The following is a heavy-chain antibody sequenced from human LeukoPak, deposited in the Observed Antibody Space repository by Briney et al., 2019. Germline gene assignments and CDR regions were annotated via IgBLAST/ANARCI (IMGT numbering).Heavy chain of an antibody. Sequence: GGSLRLSCAASGLTLSHYYMTWVRQAPGKGLEWVTNINRVGGEIYYVDSVKGRFTISRDNVKNSLYLEMNSLRVEDTAVYYCARVGYDWNGMDVWGQGTTVTVSS. J-gene: IGHJ6*02. CDR1: GLTLSHYY. CDR3: ARVGYDWNGMDV. V-gene: IGHV3-7*03. D-gene: IGHD1-20*01. CDR2: INRVGGEI.